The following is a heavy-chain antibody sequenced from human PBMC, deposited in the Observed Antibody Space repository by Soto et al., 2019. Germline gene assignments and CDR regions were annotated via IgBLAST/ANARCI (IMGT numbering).Heavy chain of an antibody. D-gene: IGHD4-4*01. CDR1: GLTFSSYG. CDR3: ERYLWKRNLHC. V-gene: IGHV3-33*01. J-gene: IGHJ4*02. Sequence: QVQLVESGGGVVQPGRSLRLSCAASGLTFSSYGMHWVRQAPGKGLEWVAVIWYDGSNKNYADYVKGRFTISRDNSKNTLYLPMNSLRAEDTAVYYCERYLWKRNLHCWGQGTLVTVST. CDR2: IWYDGSNK.